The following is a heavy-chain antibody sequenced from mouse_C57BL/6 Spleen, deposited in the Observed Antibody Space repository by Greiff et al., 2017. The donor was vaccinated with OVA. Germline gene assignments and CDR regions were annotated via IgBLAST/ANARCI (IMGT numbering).Heavy chain of an antibody. CDR2: IDPANGNT. CDR1: GFNIKNTY. Sequence: VQLKESVAELVRPGASVKLSCTASGFNIKNTYMHWVKQRPEQGLEWIGRIDPANGNTKYAPKFQGKATITADTSSNTAYLQLSSLTSEDAAVYYCASGSGYGGYAMDYWGQGTSVTVSS. J-gene: IGHJ4*01. D-gene: IGHD1-1*01. V-gene: IGHV14-3*01. CDR3: ASGSGYGGYAMDY.